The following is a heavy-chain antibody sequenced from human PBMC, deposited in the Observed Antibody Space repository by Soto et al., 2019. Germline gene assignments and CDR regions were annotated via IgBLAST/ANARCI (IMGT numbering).Heavy chain of an antibody. CDR1: GYTITGNY. D-gene: IGHD2-2*01. CDR2: INPNSGGT. J-gene: IGHJ6*02. V-gene: IGHV1-2*04. CDR3: ARGDIVVVPAAPTDYYYYGMDV. Sequence: ASVKLSCEDSGYTITGNYMHWVRQAPEQGLEWMGWINPNSGGTNYAQKFQGWVTMTRDTSISTAYMELSRLRSDDTAVYYCARGDIVVVPAAPTDYYYYGMDVWGQGTTVTVSS.